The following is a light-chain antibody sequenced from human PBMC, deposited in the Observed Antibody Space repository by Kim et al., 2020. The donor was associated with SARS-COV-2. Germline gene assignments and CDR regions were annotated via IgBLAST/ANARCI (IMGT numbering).Light chain of an antibody. CDR3: QVWDTDTGDYV. J-gene: IGLJ1*01. CDR1: GNGGQS. CDR2: YDR. V-gene: IGLV3-21*01. Sequence: AAGRETKISCGGNGNGGQSVHWYQQKPGQAPVLVIYYDRDRPSGIPERFSGSKAATAATLTISRVEAGDEAEYYCQVWDTDTGDYVFGTGTKVTVL.